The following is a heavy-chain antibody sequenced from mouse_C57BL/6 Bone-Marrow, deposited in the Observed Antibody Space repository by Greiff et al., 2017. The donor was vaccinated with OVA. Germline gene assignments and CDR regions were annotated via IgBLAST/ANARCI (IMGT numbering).Heavy chain of an antibody. CDR3: ASGGSHYYAMDY. J-gene: IGHJ4*01. Sequence: QVQLQQSGAELARPGASVKLSCKASGYTFTSYGISWVKQRTGQGLEWIGAIYPRSGNTYYNEKFKGKATLTADKSSSTAYMELRSLTSEDSAVYFCASGGSHYYAMDYWGQGTSVTVSS. CDR1: GYTFTSYG. CDR2: IYPRSGNT. V-gene: IGHV1-81*01. D-gene: IGHD1-1*02.